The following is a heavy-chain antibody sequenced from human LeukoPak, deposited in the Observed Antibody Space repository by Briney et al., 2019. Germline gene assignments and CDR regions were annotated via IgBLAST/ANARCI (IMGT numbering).Heavy chain of an antibody. CDR1: GYTFTDYY. J-gene: IGHJ4*02. Sequence: ASVKVSCKASGYTFTDYYIHWVRQAPGQGLEWMGWINPNSGVIKYAQKFQGRVTLTRDTSINTAYMDLSSLRSDDTALYYCARSPKPLVVVVSATRQFDYWGQGTLVTVSS. CDR2: INPNSGVI. CDR3: ARSPKPLVVVVSATRQFDY. D-gene: IGHD2-15*01. V-gene: IGHV1-2*02.